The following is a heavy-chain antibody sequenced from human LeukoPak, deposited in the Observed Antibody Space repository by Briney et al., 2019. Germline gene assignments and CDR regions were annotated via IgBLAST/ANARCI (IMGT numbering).Heavy chain of an antibody. D-gene: IGHD3-10*01. CDR3: AREQGSLLWFGELSTAMAFDI. CDR2: TYTSGST. Sequence: SETLSLTCTVSGGSISSGSYYWSWIRQPAGKGLEWIGRTYTSGSTNYNPSLKSRVTISVDTSKNQFSLKLSSVTAADTAVYYCAREQGSLLWFGELSTAMAFDIWGQGTMVTVSS. CDR1: GGSISSGSYY. V-gene: IGHV4-61*02. J-gene: IGHJ3*02.